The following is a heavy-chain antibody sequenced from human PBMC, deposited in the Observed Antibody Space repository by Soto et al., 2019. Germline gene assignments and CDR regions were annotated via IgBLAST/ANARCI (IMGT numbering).Heavy chain of an antibody. V-gene: IGHV4-39*01. CDR1: GESISSSSYY. CDR3: ARQRTTVVTQAYFDH. CDR2: IYYSGRT. Sequence: PSETLSLTCIVSGESISSSSYYWGWIGQPAGKGLEWIGSIYYSGRTYYNPSFKSRVTISIDTSKNQFSLKLSSVTATDTAVYYCARQRTTVVTQAYFDHWGQGALVTVSS. J-gene: IGHJ4*02. D-gene: IGHD2-21*02.